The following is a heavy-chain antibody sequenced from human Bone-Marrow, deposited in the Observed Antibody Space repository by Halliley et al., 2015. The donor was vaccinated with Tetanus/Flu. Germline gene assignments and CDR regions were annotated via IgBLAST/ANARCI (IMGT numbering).Heavy chain of an antibody. D-gene: IGHD4-17*01. CDR2: IHYTGTPT. Sequence: MEWIGYIHYTGTPTNYNPSLKSRVPMSVDTTNNQVSLKLTSVTPADTAVYFCARDPAGDYGYWGRGTLVTVSS. J-gene: IGHJ1*01. V-gene: IGHV4-59*12. CDR3: ARDPAGDYGY.